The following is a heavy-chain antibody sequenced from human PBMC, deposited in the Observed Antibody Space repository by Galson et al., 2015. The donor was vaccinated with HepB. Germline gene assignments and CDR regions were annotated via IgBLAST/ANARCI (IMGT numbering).Heavy chain of an antibody. CDR3: ARGGRFSFDY. J-gene: IGHJ4*02. Sequence: AISGDSVSSNNVAWNWIRQSPSRGLEWLGRTYYRSKWNNEYAISVKSRIPVNPDISKNQFSLQLNSVTPGDTAVYFCARGGRFSFDYWGQGTLVTVSS. CDR2: TYYRSKWNN. CDR1: GDSVSSNNVA. V-gene: IGHV6-1*01. D-gene: IGHD3-16*01.